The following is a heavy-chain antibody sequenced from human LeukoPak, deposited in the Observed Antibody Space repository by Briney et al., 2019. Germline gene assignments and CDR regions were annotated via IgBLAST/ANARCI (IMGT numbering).Heavy chain of an antibody. CDR3: AREVYYYDSSGYYDDY. V-gene: IGHV4-30-4*08. CDR2: IYYSGST. CDR1: GGSISGGDYY. D-gene: IGHD3-22*01. Sequence: SQTLSLTCTVSGGSISGGDYYWSWIRQPPGKGLEWIGYIYYSGSTYYNPSLKSRVTISVDTSKNQFSLKLSSVTAADTAVYYCAREVYYYDSSGYYDDYWGQGTLVTVSS. J-gene: IGHJ4*02.